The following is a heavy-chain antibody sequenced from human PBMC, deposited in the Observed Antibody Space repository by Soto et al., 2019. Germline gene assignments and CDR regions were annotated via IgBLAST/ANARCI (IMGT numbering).Heavy chain of an antibody. D-gene: IGHD3-3*01. CDR3: ARGLGGAFWSGYRDYYYYYYMDV. CDR1: GGSFSGYY. J-gene: IGHJ6*03. CDR2: INHSGST. Sequence: SETLSLTCAVYGGSFSGYYWSWIRQPPGKGLEWIGEINHSGSTNYNPSLKSRVTISVDTSKNQFSLKLGSVTAADTAVYYCARGLGGAFWSGYRDYYYYYYMDVWGKGTTVTVSS. V-gene: IGHV4-34*01.